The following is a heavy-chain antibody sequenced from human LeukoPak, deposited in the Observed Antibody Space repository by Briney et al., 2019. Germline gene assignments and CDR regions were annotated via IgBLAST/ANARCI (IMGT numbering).Heavy chain of an antibody. CDR1: GYTLTELS. Sequence: ASVKVSCKVSGYTLTELSMHWVRQAPGKGLEWMGGFDPEDGETIYAQKFQGRVTMTEDTPTDTAYMELSSLRSEDTAVYYCAKTEVGAKDNWFDPWGQGTLVTVSS. CDR2: FDPEDGET. J-gene: IGHJ5*02. V-gene: IGHV1-24*01. CDR3: AKTEVGAKDNWFDP. D-gene: IGHD1-26*01.